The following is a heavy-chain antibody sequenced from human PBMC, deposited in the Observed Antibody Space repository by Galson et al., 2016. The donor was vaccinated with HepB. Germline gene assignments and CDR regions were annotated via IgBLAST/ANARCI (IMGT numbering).Heavy chain of an antibody. CDR3: ARILNFYDGGATQRGYFFDY. CDR1: GFRFDDYA. V-gene: IGHV3-20*04. Sequence: SLRLSCAASGFRFDDYAMSWVRQAPGKGLEWVSGVNWNGGSTGYADSVKGRFTISRDNAKNSPYLQMNNLRAEDTALYYCARILNFYDGGATQRGYFFDYWGRGILVTVSS. J-gene: IGHJ4*02. CDR2: VNWNGGST. D-gene: IGHD3-22*01.